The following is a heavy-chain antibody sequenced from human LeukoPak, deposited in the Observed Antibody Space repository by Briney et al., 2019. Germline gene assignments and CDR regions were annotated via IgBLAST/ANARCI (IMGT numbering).Heavy chain of an antibody. CDR1: GGSISSGNYY. CDR2: IYTSGST. Sequence: SETLSLTCTVSGGSISSGNYYWSWIRQPAGKGLEWIGRIYTSGSTNYNPSLKSRVTISVDTSKNQFSLKLSSVTAADTAVYYCARETGYSSSSWDYYYYMDVWGKGTTVTVSS. CDR3: ARETGYSSSSWDYYYYMDV. D-gene: IGHD6-6*01. J-gene: IGHJ6*03. V-gene: IGHV4-61*02.